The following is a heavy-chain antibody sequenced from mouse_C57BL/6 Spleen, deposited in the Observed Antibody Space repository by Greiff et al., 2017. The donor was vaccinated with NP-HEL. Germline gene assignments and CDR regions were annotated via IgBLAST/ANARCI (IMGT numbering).Heavy chain of an antibody. V-gene: IGHV1-80*01. J-gene: IGHJ1*03. CDR3: EGYYGSSYKWYFDV. CDR1: GYAFSSYW. Sequence: VMLVESGAELVKPGASVKISCKASGYAFSSYWMNWVKQRPGKGLEWIGQIYPGDGDTNYNGKFKGKATLTADKSSSTAYMQLSSLTSEDSAVYFCEGYYGSSYKWYFDVWGTGTTVTVSS. D-gene: IGHD1-1*01. CDR2: IYPGDGDT.